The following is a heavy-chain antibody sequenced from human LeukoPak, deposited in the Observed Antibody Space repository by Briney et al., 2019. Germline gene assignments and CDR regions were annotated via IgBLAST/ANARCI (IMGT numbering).Heavy chain of an antibody. Sequence: GASVKVSCKASGYTFTAYYMHWVRQAPGQGPEWMGRINPNSGDTNYAQKFQGRVTITRDTSISTAYMELSRLRSDDTAVYYCARDKGRDGYTAFDYWGQGTLVTVSS. D-gene: IGHD5-24*01. CDR2: INPNSGDT. J-gene: IGHJ4*02. V-gene: IGHV1-2*06. CDR1: GYTFTAYY. CDR3: ARDKGRDGYTAFDY.